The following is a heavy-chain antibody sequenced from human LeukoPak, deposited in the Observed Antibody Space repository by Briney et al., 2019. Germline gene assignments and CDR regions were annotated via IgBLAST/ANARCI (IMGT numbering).Heavy chain of an antibody. CDR3: ARGRYYYDSSGYWGFDP. D-gene: IGHD3-22*01. Sequence: PSETLSLTCAVYGGSFSGYYWSWIRQPPGKGLEWIGEINHSGSTNYNPSLKSRVTISVDTSKNQFSLKLSSVTAADTAVYYCARGRYYYDSSGYWGFDPWGQGTLVTVSS. J-gene: IGHJ5*02. V-gene: IGHV4-34*01. CDR2: INHSGST. CDR1: GGSFSGYY.